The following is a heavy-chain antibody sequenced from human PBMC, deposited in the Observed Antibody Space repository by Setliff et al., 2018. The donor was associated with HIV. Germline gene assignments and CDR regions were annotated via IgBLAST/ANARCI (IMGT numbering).Heavy chain of an antibody. CDR1: DDSISSYY. D-gene: IGHD6-19*01. CDR2: IYTSGST. V-gene: IGHV4-4*07. Sequence: SETLSLTCTVSDDSISSYYWSWIRQPAGKGLEWIGRIYTSGSTNYNPSLKSRVTISIDTSKNQFSLKLNSVTAADTAMYYCARDGGSSGWYFVLGYSDYWGPGTLVTVSS. CDR3: ARDGGSSGWYFVLGYSDY. J-gene: IGHJ4*02.